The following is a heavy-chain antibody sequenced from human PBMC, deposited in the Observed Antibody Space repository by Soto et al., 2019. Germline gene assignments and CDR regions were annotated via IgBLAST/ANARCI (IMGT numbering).Heavy chain of an antibody. CDR2: INAGNGNT. CDR1: GYTFTSYA. V-gene: IGHV1-3*01. Sequence: ASVKVSCKASGYTFTSYAMHWVRQAPGQRLEWKGWINAGNGNTKYSQKFQGRVTITRDTSASTTYMELSSLRSEDTAVYYCARKYCSSTSCYYPWFDPWGQGTLVTVSS. CDR3: ARKYCSSTSCYYPWFDP. J-gene: IGHJ5*02. D-gene: IGHD2-2*01.